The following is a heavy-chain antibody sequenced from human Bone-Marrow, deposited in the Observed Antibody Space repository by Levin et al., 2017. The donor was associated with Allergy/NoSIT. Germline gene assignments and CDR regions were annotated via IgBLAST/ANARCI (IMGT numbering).Heavy chain of an antibody. CDR1: GFTFSGFA. CDR2: ISGRGDIT. J-gene: IGHJ3*01. Sequence: GGSLRLSCAASGFTFSGFAMTWVRQTPGKGLEWVSGISGRGDITYYADSVKGRFTVSRDNSKMTLYLQLNSLRAEDTALYYCAKDAPGGKVTGGRAFDVWGQGTMVTVSS. CDR3: AKDAPGGKVTGGRAFDV. V-gene: IGHV3-23*01. D-gene: IGHD3-16*01.